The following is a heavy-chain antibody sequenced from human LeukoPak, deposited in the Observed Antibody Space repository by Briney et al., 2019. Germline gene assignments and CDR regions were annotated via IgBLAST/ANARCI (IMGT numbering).Heavy chain of an antibody. V-gene: IGHV4-59*01. Sequence: SETLSLTCTVSGGSISSYYWSWIRQPPGKGLEWIGYIYYTGGGTNYNPSLKSRVTISIDTSKNQFSLKLSSVTAADTAVYYCARLSYCSSTSCKYNWFDPWGQGTLVTVSS. CDR2: IYYTGGGT. CDR3: ARLSYCSSTSCKYNWFDP. CDR1: GGSISSYY. D-gene: IGHD2-2*01. J-gene: IGHJ5*02.